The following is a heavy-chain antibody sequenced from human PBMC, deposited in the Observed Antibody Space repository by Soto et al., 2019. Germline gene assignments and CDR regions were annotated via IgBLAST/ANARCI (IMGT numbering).Heavy chain of an antibody. CDR2: TAYDESEK. V-gene: IGHV3-30*18. CDR1: GFTFSSYG. CDR3: AKNDDSFDY. J-gene: IGHJ4*02. Sequence: GESLKISCVGSGFTFSSYGMHWVRQAAGKGLEWVAVTAYDESEKYYADSVKGRFTISRDNSRNTLFLQMDSLRPEDTAVYYCAKNDDSFDYWGQGTLVTVSS.